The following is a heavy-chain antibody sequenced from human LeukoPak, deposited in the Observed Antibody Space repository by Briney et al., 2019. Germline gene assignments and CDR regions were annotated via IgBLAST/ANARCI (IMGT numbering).Heavy chain of an antibody. D-gene: IGHD6-13*01. V-gene: IGHV4-34*01. CDR1: GGSFSGYY. CDR3: ARGRGLAAAGENWFDP. Sequence: SETLSLTCAVYGGSFSGYYWSWIRQPPGKGLEWIGEINHSGSTNYNPSLKSRVTISVDTSKNQFSLKLSSVTAADTAVYYCARGRGLAAAGENWFDPWGQGTLVTVSS. J-gene: IGHJ5*02. CDR2: INHSGST.